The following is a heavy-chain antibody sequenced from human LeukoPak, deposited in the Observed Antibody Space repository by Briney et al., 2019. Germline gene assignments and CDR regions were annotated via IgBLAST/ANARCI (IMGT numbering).Heavy chain of an antibody. V-gene: IGHV4-4*07. D-gene: IGHD3-9*01. Sequence: SETLSLTCTVSGGSISSYYWSWIRQPAGKGLEWIGRIYTSGSTNYNPSLKSRVTMSVDTSKNQFSLKLSSVTAADTAVYYCARGYYDILTGYYSRAIDYWGQGTLVTVSS. CDR1: GGSISSYY. CDR3: ARGYYDILTGYYSRAIDY. J-gene: IGHJ4*02. CDR2: IYTSGST.